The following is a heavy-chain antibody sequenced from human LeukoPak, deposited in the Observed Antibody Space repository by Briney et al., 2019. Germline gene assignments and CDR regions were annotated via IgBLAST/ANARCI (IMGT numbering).Heavy chain of an antibody. CDR3: ARDRRIYYDSSGLDY. Sequence: PGGSLRLSCAASGFTVSSNYMSWVRQAPGKGLEWVSVIYSGGSTYYADSVKGRFTISRDNSKNTLYLQMNSLRAEDTAVYYCARDRRIYYDSSGLDYWGQGTLVTVSS. CDR2: IYSGGST. J-gene: IGHJ4*02. CDR1: GFTVSSNY. D-gene: IGHD3-22*01. V-gene: IGHV3-66*01.